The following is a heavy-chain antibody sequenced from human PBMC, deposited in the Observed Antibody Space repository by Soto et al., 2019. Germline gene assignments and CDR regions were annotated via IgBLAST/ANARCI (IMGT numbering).Heavy chain of an antibody. CDR2: IKGDGSTT. CDR1: GFTLNSYW. CDR3: ARGDWFDP. V-gene: IGHV3-74*01. Sequence: GGSLRLSCAASGFTLNSYWMSWVRQAPGKGLVWVSRIKGDGSTTTYADSVKGRFTISRDNAKNTLYLQMNNLRAEDTAVYHCARGDWFDPWGQGTLVTVSS. J-gene: IGHJ5*02.